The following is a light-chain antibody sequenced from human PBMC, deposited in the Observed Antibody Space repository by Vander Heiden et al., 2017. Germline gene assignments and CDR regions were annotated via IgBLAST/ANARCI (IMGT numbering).Light chain of an antibody. Sequence: DIQMTQYPSSLSASVGDRVTITCRASQAIRNYLNWYQQKPGKAPKVLIYAAYSLHSGVPSRVGGSGSGTDFTLTISGLQPDDFATYYCQQSYSSPITFGPGTLMDIK. CDR3: QQSYSSPIT. CDR1: QAIRNY. CDR2: AAY. V-gene: IGKV1-39*01. J-gene: IGKJ5*01.